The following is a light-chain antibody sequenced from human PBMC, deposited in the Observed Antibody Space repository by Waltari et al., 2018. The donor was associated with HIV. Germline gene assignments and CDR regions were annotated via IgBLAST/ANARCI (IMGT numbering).Light chain of an antibody. CDR3: QQYDESPVT. CDR2: SAS. CDR1: QSVGGNS. Sequence: EIVLTQSPRLLSLSPGERTTLSCRASQSVGGNSLAWFRQKLGQPPRLLIYSASNRAAGVPDRFIGSGSGRDFSLIISRLEPEDFAIYYCQQYDESPVTFGQGTKV. V-gene: IGKV3-20*01. J-gene: IGKJ1*01.